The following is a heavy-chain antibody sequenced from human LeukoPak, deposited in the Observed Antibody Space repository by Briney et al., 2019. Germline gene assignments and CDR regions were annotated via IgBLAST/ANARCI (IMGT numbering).Heavy chain of an antibody. CDR3: ARDWRSDGDYNYY. Sequence: GASVKVSCKASGGTFSSYAISWVRQAPGQGLEWMGWISAYNGNTNYAQKLQGRVTMTTDTSTSTAYMELRSLRSDDTAVYYCARDWRSDGDYNYYWGQGTLVTVSS. D-gene: IGHD4-17*01. J-gene: IGHJ4*02. V-gene: IGHV1-18*01. CDR2: ISAYNGNT. CDR1: GGTFSSYA.